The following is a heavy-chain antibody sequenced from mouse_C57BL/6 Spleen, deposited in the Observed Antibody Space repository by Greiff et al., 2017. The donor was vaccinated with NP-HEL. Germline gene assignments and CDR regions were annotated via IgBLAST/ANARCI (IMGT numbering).Heavy chain of an antibody. CDR3: ERFDYCGSSYGAY. J-gene: IGHJ3*01. D-gene: IGHD1-1*01. CDR2: IYPGDGDT. Sequence: QVQLQQSGAELVKPGASVKISCKASGYAFSSYWMNWVKQRPGKGLEWIGQIYPGDGDTNYNGKFKGKATLTADKSSSTASMQLSSLTSEDSAVYICERFDYCGSSYGAYWGQGTLVTVSA. V-gene: IGHV1-80*01. CDR1: GYAFSSYW.